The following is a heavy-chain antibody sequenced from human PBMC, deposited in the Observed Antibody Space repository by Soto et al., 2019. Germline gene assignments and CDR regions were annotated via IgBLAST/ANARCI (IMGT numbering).Heavy chain of an antibody. CDR3: ARHYIVLFPGAYAFDI. CDR1: GGSISSYY. V-gene: IGHV4-59*08. D-gene: IGHD1-26*01. J-gene: IGHJ3*02. Sequence: QVQLQESGPGLVKPSETLSLTCTVSGGSISSYYWSWIRQPPGKGLEWIGYIYYSGSTNYNPSLKSRVTISVDTSKNQFSLKLSSVTAADTAVYYCARHYIVLFPGAYAFDIWGQGTMVTVSS. CDR2: IYYSGST.